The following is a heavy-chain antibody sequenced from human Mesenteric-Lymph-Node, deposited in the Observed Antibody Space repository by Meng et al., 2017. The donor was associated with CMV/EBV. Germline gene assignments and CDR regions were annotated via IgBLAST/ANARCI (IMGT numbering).Heavy chain of an antibody. CDR3: ARGGNYYDYYGMDV. CDR1: GFTFSTYS. Sequence: GGSLRLSCAASGFTFSTYSMNWVRQAPGKGLEWVSYISSSSSIISYADSVKGRVTISRDNAKNSLSLQMNSLRAEDTAVYYCARGGNYYDYYGMDVWGQGTTVTVSS. CDR2: ISSSSSII. V-gene: IGHV3-48*04. J-gene: IGHJ6*02. D-gene: IGHD4-23*01.